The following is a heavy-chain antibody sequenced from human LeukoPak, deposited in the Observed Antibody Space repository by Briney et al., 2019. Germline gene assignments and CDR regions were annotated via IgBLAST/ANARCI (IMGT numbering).Heavy chain of an antibody. J-gene: IGHJ4*02. V-gene: IGHV4-59*02. CDR1: GGXVSSYY. Sequence: SETLSLTCTVSGGXVSSYYCSWIRQPPGKGLEWIGYMYYSGSTIYNPSLKSRVTISVGTSKNQFSLKLRSVTAADTAVYYCARDREYSSGWYGLDYWGQGTLVTVSS. D-gene: IGHD6-19*01. CDR2: MYYSGST. CDR3: ARDREYSSGWYGLDY.